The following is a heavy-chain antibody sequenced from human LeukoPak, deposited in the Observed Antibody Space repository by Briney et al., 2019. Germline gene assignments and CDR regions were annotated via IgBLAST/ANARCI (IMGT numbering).Heavy chain of an antibody. J-gene: IGHJ4*02. CDR1: GFTFRKNW. CDR3: ARDRGYSNFDY. V-gene: IGHV3-7*01. D-gene: IGHD4-11*01. CDR2: MKEDGGEI. Sequence: GGSLRLSWAGSGFTFRKNWMSWVRPAPGEGLEWVANMKEDGGEINYVDSVRGRFTISRDNAQDFLVLQMDSLRVEDTAVYYCARDRGYSNFDYWGQGTLVTVSS.